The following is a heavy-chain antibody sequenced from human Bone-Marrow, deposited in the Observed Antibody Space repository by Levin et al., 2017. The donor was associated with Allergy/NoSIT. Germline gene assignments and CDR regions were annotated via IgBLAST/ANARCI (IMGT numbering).Heavy chain of an antibody. V-gene: IGHV3-30-3*01. CDR3: ARALQGVVYGDY. D-gene: IGHD2-8*02. Sequence: QRGESLKISCAASGFTFSSYAMHWVRQAPGKGLEWVAIISYDGSNKYYADSVKGRFTISRDNSKNTLYLQMNSLRAEDTAVYYCARALQGVVYGDYWGQGTLVTVSS. CDR2: ISYDGSNK. CDR1: GFTFSSYA. J-gene: IGHJ4*02.